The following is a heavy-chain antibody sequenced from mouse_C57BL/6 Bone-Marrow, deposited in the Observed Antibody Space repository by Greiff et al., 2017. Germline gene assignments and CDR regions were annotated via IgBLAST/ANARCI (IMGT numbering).Heavy chain of an antibody. CDR2: IHPNSGST. J-gene: IGHJ1*03. Sequence: QVQLQQPGAELVKPGASVKLSCKASGYTFTSYWMHWVKQRPGQGLEWIGMIHPNSGSTNYNEKFKSKATLTVDKSSSTAYMQLSSLTSEDSAVYYCASGTTVVARYFDVWGTGTTVTVSS. V-gene: IGHV1-64*01. CDR1: GYTFTSYW. CDR3: ASGTTVVARYFDV. D-gene: IGHD1-1*01.